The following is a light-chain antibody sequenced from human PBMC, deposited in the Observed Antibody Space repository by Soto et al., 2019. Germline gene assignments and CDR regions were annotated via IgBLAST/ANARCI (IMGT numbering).Light chain of an antibody. J-gene: IGKJ2*01. CDR1: QDIRVD. V-gene: IGKV1-6*01. CDR3: LQDYAFPYT. CDR2: AAS. Sequence: AIPMTQSPPSLSASVGDRVIITCRASQDIRVDVGWLQQRPGHAPNLLIYAASTLHPGVPSTFTGTGSGTDFPLTRNDRQPEDVATDFCLQDYAFPYTLGQGTKLEI.